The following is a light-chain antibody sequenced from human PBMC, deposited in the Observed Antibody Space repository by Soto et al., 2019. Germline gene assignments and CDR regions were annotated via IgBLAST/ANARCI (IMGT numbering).Light chain of an antibody. CDR3: QQYNRLIT. J-gene: IGKJ5*01. V-gene: IGKV1-17*03. CDR2: KAS. CDR1: QGIGNW. Sequence: DIQMTQSPSDMSASVGDRVIITCRASQGIGNWLGWFQQKPGKVPERLIYKASTLKSGVSSRFSGSGYGTDFTLSINNLQPDDFATYYCQQYNRLITFGQGTRLEIK.